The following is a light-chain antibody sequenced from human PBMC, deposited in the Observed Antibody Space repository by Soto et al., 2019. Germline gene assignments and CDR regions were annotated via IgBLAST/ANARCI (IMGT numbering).Light chain of an antibody. CDR1: QSVSSSY. CDR3: QQYGRSPCT. V-gene: IGKV3-20*01. Sequence: EIVLTQSPGTLSLSPGERATLSCRASQSVSSSYLAWYQQKPGQAPSLLIYGASNRATGIPDRISGSGSGTDFTLTIRRLQPEDFAVYYCQQYGRSPCTFGQGTKVDIK. J-gene: IGKJ1*01. CDR2: GAS.